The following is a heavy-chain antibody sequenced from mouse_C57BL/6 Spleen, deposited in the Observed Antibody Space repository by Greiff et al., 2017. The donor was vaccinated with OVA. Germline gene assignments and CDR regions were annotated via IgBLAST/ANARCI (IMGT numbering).Heavy chain of an antibody. J-gene: IGHJ4*01. CDR2: INPYNGGT. CDR1: GYTFTDYY. V-gene: IGHV1-19*01. Sequence: VQLQQSGPVLVKPGASVKMSCKASGYTFTDYYMNWVKQSHGKSLEWIGVINPYNGGTSYNQKFKGKATLTVDKSSRTAYMELNSLTSEDSAVYYCARSYYYGSSYVGYAMDYWGQGTSVTVSS. D-gene: IGHD1-1*01. CDR3: ARSYYYGSSYVGYAMDY.